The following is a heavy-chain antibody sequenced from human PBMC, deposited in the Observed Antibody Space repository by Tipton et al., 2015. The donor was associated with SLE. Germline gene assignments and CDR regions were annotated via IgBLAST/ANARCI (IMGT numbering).Heavy chain of an antibody. Sequence: SLRLSCAASGFTFSSYGMHWVRQAPGKGLEWVAVIWYDGSNKYYADSVKGRFAISRDNSKNTLYLQMNSLRAEDTAVYYCAGALMTSFDYWGQGTLVTVSS. D-gene: IGHD2-21*02. J-gene: IGHJ4*02. CDR1: GFTFSSYG. CDR2: IWYDGSNK. CDR3: AGALMTSFDY. V-gene: IGHV3-33*08.